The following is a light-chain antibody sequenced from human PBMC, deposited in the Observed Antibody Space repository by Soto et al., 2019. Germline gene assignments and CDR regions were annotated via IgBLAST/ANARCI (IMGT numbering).Light chain of an antibody. CDR3: LQYNSHSWT. Sequence: DIQMTQSPSTLSASVGDRVTITCRASQSISSWLAWYQHKPGKAPKLLIYKASSLESGVPSRFSGSGSGTEFTLTISTLQPEDFASYYCLQYNSHSWTVGQETKVEIK. CDR2: KAS. V-gene: IGKV1-5*03. J-gene: IGKJ1*01. CDR1: QSISSW.